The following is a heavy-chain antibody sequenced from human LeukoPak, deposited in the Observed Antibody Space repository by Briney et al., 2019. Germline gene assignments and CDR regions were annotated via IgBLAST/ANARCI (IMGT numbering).Heavy chain of an antibody. J-gene: IGHJ4*02. V-gene: IGHV3-23*01. CDR1: GFTFSSYG. CDR2: TSGSGDIT. CDR3: AEVESSYCRI. D-gene: IGHD3-10*01. Sequence: GGSLRLSCTASGFTFSSYGMRWVRQAPGKGLEWFSDTSGSGDITYHADSGRGRFTIARDNSKNSMYLQMSSLSSEDTAIYYCAEVESSYCRIWGQGTLVTVSS.